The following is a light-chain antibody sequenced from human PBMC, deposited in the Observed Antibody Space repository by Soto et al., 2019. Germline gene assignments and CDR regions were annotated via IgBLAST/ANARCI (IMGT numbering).Light chain of an antibody. CDR3: QQRSNWPWT. Sequence: EIVLTQSPATLSLSPGERATLSCMASQRVSSYLAWYQQKPGQAPRLLIYDASNRATGIPARFSGSGSGTDFTLTISSLEPEDFAVYYCQQRSNWPWTFGPGTKVDIK. V-gene: IGKV3-11*01. J-gene: IGKJ3*01. CDR2: DAS. CDR1: QRVSSY.